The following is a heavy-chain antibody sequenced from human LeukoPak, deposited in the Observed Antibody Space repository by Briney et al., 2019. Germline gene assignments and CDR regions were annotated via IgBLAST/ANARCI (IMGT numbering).Heavy chain of an antibody. CDR3: AKSVRYCSSTSCSKYYYYYGMDV. D-gene: IGHD2-2*01. CDR1: GFTFSSYA. J-gene: IGHJ6*02. Sequence: GGSLRLSCAASGFTFSSYAMSWVRQAPGKGLEWVSAISGSGGSTYYADSVKGRFTISRDNSKNTLYLQMSSLRAEDTAVYYCAKSVRYCSSTSCSKYYYYYGMDVWGQGTTVTVSS. CDR2: ISGSGGST. V-gene: IGHV3-23*01.